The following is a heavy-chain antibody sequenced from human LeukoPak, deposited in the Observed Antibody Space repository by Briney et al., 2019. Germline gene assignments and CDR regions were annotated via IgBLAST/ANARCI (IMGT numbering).Heavy chain of an antibody. CDR1: GFTFSSYT. Sequence: GGSLRLSCAASGFTFSSYTMNWVRQAPGKGLEWVSSISSSSNYIYYADSVKGRFTISRDNAKNSLYLQMNSLRAEDTAVYYCARDSGLDGSGPSYWGQGTLVTVSS. J-gene: IGHJ4*02. D-gene: IGHD3-10*01. CDR3: ARDSGLDGSGPSY. CDR2: ISSSSNYI. V-gene: IGHV3-21*01.